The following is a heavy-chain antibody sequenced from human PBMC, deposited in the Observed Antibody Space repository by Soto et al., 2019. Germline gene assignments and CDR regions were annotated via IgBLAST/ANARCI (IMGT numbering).Heavy chain of an antibody. Sequence: PSETLSLTCTVSGGSLTSDYSCWSWNRQPPGEGLEWIGHIFDSGTTYTNPSLRSQVAISLDTSKNHFSLTLSSVTAADTAVYYCARGPSGDKVHYWGQGALVTVSS. CDR2: IFDSGTT. V-gene: IGHV4-30-4*01. J-gene: IGHJ4*02. D-gene: IGHD7-27*01. CDR3: ARGPSGDKVHY. CDR1: GGSLTSDYSC.